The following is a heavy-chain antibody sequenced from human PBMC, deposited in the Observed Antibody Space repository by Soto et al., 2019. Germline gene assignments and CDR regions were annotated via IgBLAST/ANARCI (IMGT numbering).Heavy chain of an antibody. CDR2: INAGNGDT. CDR1: GINYNTYA. J-gene: IGHJ4*02. CDR3: ARAISGYVT. V-gene: IGHV1-3*01. Sequence: QVQLVQSGAEMKKPGASVKLSCKTSGINYNTYAIHWVRQAPGQGLEWMGWINAGNGDTRYSQNFQGRVTITRDTSASTVHMDLDSLKSEDTSVYYCARAISGYVTWGQGTLVTVSS. D-gene: IGHD5-12*01.